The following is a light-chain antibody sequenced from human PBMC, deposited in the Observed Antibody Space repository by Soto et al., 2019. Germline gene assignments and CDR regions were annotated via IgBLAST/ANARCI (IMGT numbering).Light chain of an antibody. CDR2: EVS. J-gene: IGLJ3*02. Sequence: QSALAQPASVSGSPGQSITISCTGTSGFVGSFSLVSWYQQHPGKAPKVMISEVSKRPSGVSNRFSGSKSGNTASLTISGLQAEDEADYYCNSYTSSSTGVFGGGTKLTVL. CDR1: SGFVGSFSL. CDR3: NSYTSSSTGV. V-gene: IGLV2-14*02.